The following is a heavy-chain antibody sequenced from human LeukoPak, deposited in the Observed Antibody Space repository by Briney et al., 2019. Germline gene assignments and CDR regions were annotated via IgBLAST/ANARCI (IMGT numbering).Heavy chain of an antibody. CDR2: IYYSGST. CDR1: GGSISSSSYY. CDR3: ARAGVVTIFGVVPRFDP. J-gene: IGHJ5*02. V-gene: IGHV4-39*07. D-gene: IGHD3-3*01. Sequence: PSETLSLTCTVSGGSISSSSYYWGWIRQPPGKGLEWIGSIYYSGSTYYNPSLKSRVTISVDTSKNQFSLKLSSVTAADTAVYYCARAGVVTIFGVVPRFDPWGQGTLVTVSS.